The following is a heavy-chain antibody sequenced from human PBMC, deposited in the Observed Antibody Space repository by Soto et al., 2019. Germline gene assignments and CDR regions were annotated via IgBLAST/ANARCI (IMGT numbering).Heavy chain of an antibody. D-gene: IGHD3-10*01. J-gene: IGHJ4*02. CDR1: EFTVSTNY. CDR3: ARGFPSMTYYGEYYFDY. V-gene: IGHV3-53*01. Sequence: PGGSLRLSCEAFEFTVSTNYMSWVRQTPGKGLEWVSVFYSGGSTFYADSVKGRFTIPRDNSRNTLYLQMRSLRAEDTAVYYCARGFPSMTYYGEYYFDYWGQGTLVTVSS. CDR2: FYSGGST.